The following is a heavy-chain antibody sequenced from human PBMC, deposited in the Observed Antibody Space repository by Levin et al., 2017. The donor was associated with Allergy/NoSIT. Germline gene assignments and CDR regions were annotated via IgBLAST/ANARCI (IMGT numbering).Heavy chain of an antibody. Sequence: PGGSLRLSCAASGFTFSSYSMNWVRQAPGKGLEWVSHISTTSSAKSYADSVEGRFTISRDNAKNSLYLQMNSLRDEDTAVYYCVRGGSDYWGQGTLVTVSS. D-gene: IGHD2-15*01. CDR1: GFTFSSYS. CDR3: VRGGSDY. V-gene: IGHV3-48*02. J-gene: IGHJ4*02. CDR2: ISTTSSAK.